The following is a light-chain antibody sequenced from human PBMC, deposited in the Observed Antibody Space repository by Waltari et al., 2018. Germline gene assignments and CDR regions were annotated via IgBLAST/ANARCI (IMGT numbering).Light chain of an antibody. CDR1: SGEVGDYNY. CDR3: CSRAGSSVV. Sequence: QSALTQPRSVSGSPGQSVTISCTGTSGEVGDYNYVSWYPEQPGKAPRLTIYDVSERPSGVPDRFSASKSGNTASLTISGLQAEDEGSYHCCSRAGSSVVFGGGTKLTVL. V-gene: IGLV2-11*01. J-gene: IGLJ2*01. CDR2: DVS.